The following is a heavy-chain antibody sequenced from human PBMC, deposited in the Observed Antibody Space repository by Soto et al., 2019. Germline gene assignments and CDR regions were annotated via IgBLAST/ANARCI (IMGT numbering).Heavy chain of an antibody. Sequence: PSETLSLTCTVSCSSISSYYWSWIRQPPGKGLEWIGYIYYSGSTNYNPSLKSRVTISVDTSKNQFSLKLSSVTAADTAVYYCARVAFGEDQDYYYGMDVWGQGTTVTVSS. V-gene: IGHV4-59*01. J-gene: IGHJ6*02. D-gene: IGHD3-10*01. CDR1: CSSISSYY. CDR2: IYYSGST. CDR3: ARVAFGEDQDYYYGMDV.